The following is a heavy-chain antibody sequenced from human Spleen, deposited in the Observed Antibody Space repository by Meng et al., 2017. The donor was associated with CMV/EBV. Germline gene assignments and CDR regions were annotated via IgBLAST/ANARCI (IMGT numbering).Heavy chain of an antibody. D-gene: IGHD3-16*01. Sequence: GGSLRLSCAASGFTFRSHAIHWVRQAPVKGLEWVAVISYDGSNKYYADSVKGRFTISRDNSKNTLYLQMNSLKAEDTAVYYCARDLTRSSYDWFDPWGQGTLVTVSS. V-gene: IGHV3-30-3*01. CDR3: ARDLTRSSYDWFDP. CDR2: ISYDGSNK. J-gene: IGHJ5*02. CDR1: GFTFRSHA.